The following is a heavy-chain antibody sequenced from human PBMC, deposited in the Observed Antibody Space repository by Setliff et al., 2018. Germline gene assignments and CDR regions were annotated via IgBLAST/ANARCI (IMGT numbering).Heavy chain of an antibody. Sequence: SETLSLTCTVSGGSISHHYWSWIRQPPGKGLEWVGYMYNSGNTNYNPSLRRRVAISVDKSKNQFSLKLSSVTAADTAVYYCARVKVIVGATPRTYYMDVWGKGATVTVSS. V-gene: IGHV4-59*11. J-gene: IGHJ6*03. D-gene: IGHD1-26*01. CDR3: ARVKVIVGATPRTYYMDV. CDR1: GGSISHHY. CDR2: MYNSGNT.